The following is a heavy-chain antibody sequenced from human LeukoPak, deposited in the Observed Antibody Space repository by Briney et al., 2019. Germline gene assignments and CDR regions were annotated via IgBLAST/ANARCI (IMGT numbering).Heavy chain of an antibody. CDR1: GYTLTELS. Sequence: PWASVKVSCKVSGYTLTELSMHWVRQAPGKGLEWMGGFDPEDGETIYAQKLQGRVTMTTDTSTSTAYMELRSLRSDDTAVYYCARGNYYGSGSSDYWGQGTLVTVSS. V-gene: IGHV1-24*01. CDR2: FDPEDGET. CDR3: ARGNYYGSGSSDY. D-gene: IGHD3-10*01. J-gene: IGHJ4*02.